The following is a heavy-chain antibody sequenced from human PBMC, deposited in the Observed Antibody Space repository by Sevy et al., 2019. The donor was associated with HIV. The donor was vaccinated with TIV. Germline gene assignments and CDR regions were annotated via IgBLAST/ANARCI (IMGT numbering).Heavy chain of an antibody. V-gene: IGHV3-23*01. Sequence: GGSLRLSCAASGFTFSSYAMSWVRQAPGKGLDWISAVSGNGGHTYYADSVKGRFTISRDNSKNTLFLQMNSLRAEDTAVYYCAKGIQRGGAFDNWGQGTMVTVSS. CDR1: GFTFSSYA. CDR3: AKGIQRGGAFDN. CDR2: VSGNGGHT. J-gene: IGHJ3*02. D-gene: IGHD5-18*01.